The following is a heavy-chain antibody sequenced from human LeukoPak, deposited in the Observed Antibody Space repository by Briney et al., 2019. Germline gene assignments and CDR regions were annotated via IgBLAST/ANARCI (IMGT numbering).Heavy chain of an antibody. CDR2: ISSSSSYI. Sequence: GGSLRLSCAASGFTFSSYAMHWVRQAPGKGLEWVSSISSSSSYIYYADSVKGRFTISRDNAKNSLYLQMNSLRAEDTAVYYCARAFNSSSWYPDWFDPWGQGTLVTVSS. CDR1: GFTFSSYA. D-gene: IGHD6-13*01. CDR3: ARAFNSSSWYPDWFDP. J-gene: IGHJ5*02. V-gene: IGHV3-21*01.